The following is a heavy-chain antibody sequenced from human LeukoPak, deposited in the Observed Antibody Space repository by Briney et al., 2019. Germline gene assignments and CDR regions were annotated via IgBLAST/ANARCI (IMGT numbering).Heavy chain of an antibody. Sequence: PGGSLRLSCAAPGFTFSIYAMSWVRQAPGKGLEWVSAIGGSGGSTYYADSVKGRFTISRDNSKNTLYLQMNSLRAEDTAVYYCAGQGDYYYDSSGFDWGQGTLVTVSS. CDR2: IGGSGGST. CDR1: GFTFSIYA. CDR3: AGQGDYYYDSSGFD. V-gene: IGHV3-23*01. D-gene: IGHD3-22*01. J-gene: IGHJ4*02.